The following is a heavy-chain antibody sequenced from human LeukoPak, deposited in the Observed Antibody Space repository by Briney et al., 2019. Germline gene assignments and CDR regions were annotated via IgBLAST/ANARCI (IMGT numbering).Heavy chain of an antibody. CDR2: INPNSGGT. CDR1: GYTFTGYY. V-gene: IGHV1-2*04. D-gene: IGHD5-18*01. J-gene: IGHJ3*02. CDR3: ARGIQLWLQRGAFDI. Sequence: ASVKVSCKASGYTFTGYYMHWVRQAPGQGLEWMGWINPNSGGTNYAQKFQGWVTMTRDTSISTAYMELSRLRSDDTAVYYCARGIQLWLQRGAFDIWGQGTMVTVSS.